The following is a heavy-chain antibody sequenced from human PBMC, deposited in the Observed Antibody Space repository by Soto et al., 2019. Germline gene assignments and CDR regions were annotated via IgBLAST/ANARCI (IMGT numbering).Heavy chain of an antibody. CDR1: GGSISSNGHY. D-gene: IGHD2-15*01. J-gene: IGHJ4*02. CDR2: IYYTGNT. CDR3: AREQWGYDS. Sequence: QVQLQESGPELVKPSQTLSLTCTVSGGSISSNGHYWTWIRQHPGKGLEWIAYIYYTGNTYYNPSLKSRLSISVDTSKNQFSLELRSVTAADTAVYYCAREQWGYDSWGQGTLVTFSS. V-gene: IGHV4-31*03.